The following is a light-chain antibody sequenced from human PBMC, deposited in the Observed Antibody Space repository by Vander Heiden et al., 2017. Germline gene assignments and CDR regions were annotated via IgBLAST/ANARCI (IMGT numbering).Light chain of an antibody. CDR3: QQSHRTPWT. CDR1: QTISSY. Sequence: DIQTTQSPSSLSASIGDRVTITCRASQTISSYLNWYQQKPGRAPNLLIYAASSLQSGVPSRFSGSGSGTDFTLTISSLQPEDFATYYCQQSHRTPWTFGQGTKVEIK. V-gene: IGKV1-39*01. CDR2: AAS. J-gene: IGKJ1*01.